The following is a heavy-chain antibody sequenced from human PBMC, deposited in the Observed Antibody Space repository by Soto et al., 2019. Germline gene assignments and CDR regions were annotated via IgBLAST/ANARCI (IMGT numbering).Heavy chain of an antibody. CDR2: IKSKPDGGTT. D-gene: IGHD6-13*01. Sequence: EVQLVESGGGLVKPGGSLRLSCAASGFTFSNAWMSWVRQAPGKGLEWVGRIKSKPDGGTTDYAAPVKGRFTISRDDSKNTLYLQMNSLKTEDTAVYYCTTAIAAAGTYLIHYYYYYSMDVWGKGTTVTVSS. CDR1: GFTFSNAW. J-gene: IGHJ6*03. V-gene: IGHV3-15*01. CDR3: TTAIAAAGTYLIHYYYYYSMDV.